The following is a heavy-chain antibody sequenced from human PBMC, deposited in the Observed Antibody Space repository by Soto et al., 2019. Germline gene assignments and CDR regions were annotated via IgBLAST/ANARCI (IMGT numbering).Heavy chain of an antibody. CDR2: INHSGST. V-gene: IGHV4-34*01. CDR1: GGSFSGYY. J-gene: IGHJ4*02. D-gene: IGHD6-6*01. CDR3: AIRGSSSSFPLDY. Sequence: QVQLQQWGAGLLKPSETLSLTCAVYGGSFSGYYWSWIRQPPGKGLEWIGEINHSGSTNYNPSLKSRDTISVDTSKNQFSLKLSSVTAADTAVYYCAIRGSSSSFPLDYWGQGTLVTVSS.